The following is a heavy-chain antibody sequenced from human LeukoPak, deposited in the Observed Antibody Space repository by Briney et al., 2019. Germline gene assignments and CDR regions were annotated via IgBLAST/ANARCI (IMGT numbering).Heavy chain of an antibody. D-gene: IGHD3-10*01. CDR2: INSDGGTT. Sequence: PGGSLRLSCGASGFTFGTYWMHWVRQAPGKGLVWISGINSDGGTTTYADSVKGRFTISRDNAKSTLYLQMNNLRAEDTAIYYCATDYYVSGSYYRLFYWGQGTLVTVSS. J-gene: IGHJ4*02. CDR3: ATDYYVSGSYYRLFY. V-gene: IGHV3-74*01. CDR1: GFTFGTYW.